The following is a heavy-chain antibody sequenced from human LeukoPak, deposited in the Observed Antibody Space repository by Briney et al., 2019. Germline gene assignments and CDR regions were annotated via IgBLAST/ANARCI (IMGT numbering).Heavy chain of an antibody. CDR3: AKGDGKGSASYYSN. D-gene: IGHD1-26*01. CDR1: GFTFSSYS. CDR2: ISSSSSYI. V-gene: IGHV3-21*01. Sequence: GGSLRLSCAASGFTFSSYSMNWVRQAPGKGLEWVSSISSSSSYIYYADSVKGRFTISRDNAKNSLYLQMNSLRAEDTAVYYCAKGDGKGSASYYSNWGQGTLVTVSS. J-gene: IGHJ4*02.